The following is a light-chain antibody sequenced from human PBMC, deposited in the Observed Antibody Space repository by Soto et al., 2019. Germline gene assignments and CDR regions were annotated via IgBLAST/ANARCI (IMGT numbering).Light chain of an antibody. CDR3: SSYTSSSTPLYV. CDR1: NIGSKS. CDR2: DDS. V-gene: IGLV3-21*02. Sequence: SYELTQPPSVSVAPGQTARFTCGANNIGSKSVHWYQHKAGQAPVLVVYDDSDRPSGIPERFSGSKSGNTASLTISGLQAEDEADYYCSSYTSSSTPLYVFGTGTKLTVL. J-gene: IGLJ1*01.